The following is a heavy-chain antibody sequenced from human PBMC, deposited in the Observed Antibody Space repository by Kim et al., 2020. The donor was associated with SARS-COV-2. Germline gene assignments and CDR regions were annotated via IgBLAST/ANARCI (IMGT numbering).Heavy chain of an antibody. V-gene: IGHV3-30*18. CDR2: ISYDGSNK. CDR3: VKRLGRDGSGSYYSDY. J-gene: IGHJ4*01. CDR1: GFNFSSYG. D-gene: IGHD3-10*01. Sequence: GGSLRLSCAASGFNFSSYGMHWVRQAPGKGLEWMAVISYDGSNKYYADSVKGRFTISRDNSKNTLSLQMKSLRPEDTAVYYCVKRLGRDGSGSYYSDY.